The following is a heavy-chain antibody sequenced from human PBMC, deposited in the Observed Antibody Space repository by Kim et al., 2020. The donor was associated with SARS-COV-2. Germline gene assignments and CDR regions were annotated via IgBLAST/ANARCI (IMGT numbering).Heavy chain of an antibody. Sequence: GGSLRLSCEVSQFSFSSYAMTWVRQAPGKGLEWVSSISDNGGGTYYAASVKGRFTISRDNSKNTLYLQMNSLGADDTAVYYCTQLTTFDIWGQGTMVTVSS. CDR3: TQLTTFDI. V-gene: IGHV3-23*01. CDR1: QFSFSSYA. J-gene: IGHJ3*02. CDR2: ISDNGGGT. D-gene: IGHD4-4*01.